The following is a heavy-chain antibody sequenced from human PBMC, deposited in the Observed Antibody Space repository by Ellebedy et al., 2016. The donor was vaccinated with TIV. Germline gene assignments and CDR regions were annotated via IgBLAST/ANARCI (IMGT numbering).Heavy chain of an antibody. J-gene: IGHJ4*02. CDR2: IYYSGST. CDR3: ARDEGGSGSLSY. D-gene: IGHD3-10*01. Sequence: MPSETLSLTCTVSGGSISSGAFYWTWIRQQPGKGLKWIGNIYYSGSTYYRPSLKTRVTISLDTSNNQFSLRLNSVTAADTAVYYCARDEGGSGSLSYWGQGSLVTVSS. V-gene: IGHV4-31*03. CDR1: GGSISSGAFY.